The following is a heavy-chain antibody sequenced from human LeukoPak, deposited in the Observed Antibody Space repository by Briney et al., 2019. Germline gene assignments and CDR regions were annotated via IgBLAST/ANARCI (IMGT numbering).Heavy chain of an antibody. D-gene: IGHD6-19*01. CDR2: IASDSSIK. J-gene: IGHJ4*02. Sequence: GGSLRLSCAASGFSFSSYSMHWVRQAPGKGLEWMAVIASDSSIKYYTDSVKGRFTISRDNSKDTVYLQMNSLRAEDTALYYCAKDKGLGSYSSGLDYWGQGTLVTVSS. CDR1: GFSFSSYS. CDR3: AKDKGLGSYSSGLDY. V-gene: IGHV3-30*04.